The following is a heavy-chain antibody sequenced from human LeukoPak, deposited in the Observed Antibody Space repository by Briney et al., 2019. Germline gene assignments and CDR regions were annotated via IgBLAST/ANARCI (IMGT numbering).Heavy chain of an antibody. J-gene: IGHJ4*02. CDR2: INHSGST. V-gene: IGHV4-34*01. CDR1: GGSFSGYY. Sequence: SETLSLTCAVYGGSFSGYYWSWIRQPPGKGLEWIGEINHSGSTNYNPSLKSRVSISVDTSKNQFSLKLSSVTAADTAVYYCAGGPRWLQSPAFDYWGQGTLVTVSS. D-gene: IGHD5-24*01. CDR3: AGGPRWLQSPAFDY.